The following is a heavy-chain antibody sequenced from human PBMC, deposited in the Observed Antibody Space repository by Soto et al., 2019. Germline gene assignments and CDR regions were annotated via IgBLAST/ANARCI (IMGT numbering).Heavy chain of an antibody. J-gene: IGHJ6*02. D-gene: IGHD5-18*01. V-gene: IGHV1-8*01. CDR1: GYTFPSYD. CDR3: ARGGLGGYSYGLRGLYYYYGMDV. Sequence: SVRVSCKDSGYTFPSYDINWERQAPRQGPAWMGWMNPNSGNTGYAQKFQGRVTMTRNTSISTAYMELSSLRSEDTAVYYCARGGLGGYSYGLRGLYYYYGMDVWGQGTTVTVSS. CDR2: MNPNSGNT.